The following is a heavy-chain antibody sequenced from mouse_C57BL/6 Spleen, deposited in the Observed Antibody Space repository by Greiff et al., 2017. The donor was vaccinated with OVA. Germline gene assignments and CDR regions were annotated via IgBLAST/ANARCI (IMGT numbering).Heavy chain of an antibody. V-gene: IGHV1-82*01. CDR2: IYPGDGDT. Sequence: VQVVESGPELVKPGASVKISCKASGYAFSSSWMNWVKQRPGKGLEWIGRIYPGDGDTNYNGKFKGKATLTADKSSSTAYMQLSSLTSEDSAVYFCAREKDSSGYWFAYWGQGTLVTVSA. D-gene: IGHD3-2*02. J-gene: IGHJ3*01. CDR1: GYAFSSSW. CDR3: AREKDSSGYWFAY.